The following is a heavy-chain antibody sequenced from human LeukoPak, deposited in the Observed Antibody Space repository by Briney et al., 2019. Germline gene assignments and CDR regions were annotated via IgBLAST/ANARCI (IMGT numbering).Heavy chain of an antibody. CDR2: INPNSGGT. V-gene: IGHV1-2*02. CDR1: AYTFTGYH. J-gene: IGHJ4*02. Sequence: ASVKVSCKASAYTFTGYHMHWVRQAPGQGLEWMGWINPNSGGTNYARKFQGRVTMTRDTSISTAYMELRSLRSDDTAVYYCARAPESFDYWGQGALVTVSS. CDR3: ARAPESFDY.